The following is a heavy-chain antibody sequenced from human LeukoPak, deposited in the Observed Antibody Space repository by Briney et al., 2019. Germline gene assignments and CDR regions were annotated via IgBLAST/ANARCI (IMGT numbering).Heavy chain of an antibody. CDR2: IYYSGST. J-gene: IGHJ4*02. CDR1: GGSISSYY. CDR3: ARDRWLGY. V-gene: IGHV4-59*01. Sequence: PSETLSLTCTVSGGSISSYYWSWVRQPPGKGLEWIGYIYYSGSTNHNPSLKSRVTISVDTSKNQFSLKVSSVTAADTAVYYCARDRWLGYWGQGTLVTVSS. D-gene: IGHD5-18*01.